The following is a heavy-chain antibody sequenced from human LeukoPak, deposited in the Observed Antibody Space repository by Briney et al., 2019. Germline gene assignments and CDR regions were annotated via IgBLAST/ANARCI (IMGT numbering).Heavy chain of an antibody. V-gene: IGHV1-69*05. Sequence: ASVKVSCKASGGTFSSYAISWVRQAPGQGLEWMGRITPIFGTANYAQKFQGRVTITTDESTSTAYMELSSLRSGDTAVYYCARDGKSDVDTAMVPIWGQGTMVTVSS. CDR1: GGTFSSYA. CDR2: ITPIFGTA. J-gene: IGHJ3*02. D-gene: IGHD5-18*01. CDR3: ARDGKSDVDTAMVPI.